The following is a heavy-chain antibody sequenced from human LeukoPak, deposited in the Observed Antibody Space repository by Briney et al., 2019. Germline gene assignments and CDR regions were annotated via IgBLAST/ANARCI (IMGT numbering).Heavy chain of an antibody. D-gene: IGHD3-3*01. J-gene: IGHJ4*02. Sequence: SETLSLTCSVSGGSISRSSYYWTWIRQSPGRGLEWIGNTYYSGSTLYNPSLKSRVTISVDTSKNQFSLRLTSVTAADTAVYYCARPRGDLWSDYDYWGQGVLVTVSP. V-gene: IGHV4-39*01. CDR2: TYYSGST. CDR1: GGSISRSSYY. CDR3: ARPRGDLWSDYDY.